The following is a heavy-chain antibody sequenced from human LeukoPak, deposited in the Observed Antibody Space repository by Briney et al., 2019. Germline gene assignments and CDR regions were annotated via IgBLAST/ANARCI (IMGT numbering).Heavy chain of an antibody. CDR1: GYTFTSYD. Sequence: ASVKVSCKASGYTFTSYDINWVRNATGQGLEWMGWMNPNSGNTGYAQKFQGRVTMTRNTSISTAYMELSSLKSEGTAVYYCARSGWSPDYYYYYMDVWGKGTTVAVSS. CDR2: MNPNSGNT. V-gene: IGHV1-8*01. CDR3: ARSGWSPDYYYYYMDV. J-gene: IGHJ6*03. D-gene: IGHD6-19*01.